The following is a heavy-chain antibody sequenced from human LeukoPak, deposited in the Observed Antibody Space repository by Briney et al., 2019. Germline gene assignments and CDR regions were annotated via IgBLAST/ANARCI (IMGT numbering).Heavy chain of an antibody. CDR3: AREDPYDFWSGYPRAFDI. Sequence: SVKVSCKASGGTFSSYAISWVRQAPGQGLEWMGRIIPILGIANYAQKFQGRVTITADKSTSTAYMELSSLRSEDTAVYYCAREDPYDFWSGYPRAFDIWGQGTMVTVSS. CDR1: GGTFSSYA. V-gene: IGHV1-69*04. D-gene: IGHD3-3*01. J-gene: IGHJ3*02. CDR2: IIPILGIA.